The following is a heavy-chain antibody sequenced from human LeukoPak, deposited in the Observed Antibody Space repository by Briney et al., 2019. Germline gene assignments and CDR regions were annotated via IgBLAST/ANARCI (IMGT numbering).Heavy chain of an antibody. J-gene: IGHJ4*02. D-gene: IGHD3-10*01. CDR1: GGSISSGGYY. V-gene: IGHV4-31*03. CDR3: AREIYYGSGSYSGYYFDY. CDR2: IYHSGNT. Sequence: PSETLSLTCTVSGGSISSGGYYWSWIRQHPGKGLEWIGYIYHSGNTYYNPSLKSRITISVDTSKNQFSLKLSSVTAADTAVYYCAREIYYGSGSYSGYYFDYWGQGTLVTVSS.